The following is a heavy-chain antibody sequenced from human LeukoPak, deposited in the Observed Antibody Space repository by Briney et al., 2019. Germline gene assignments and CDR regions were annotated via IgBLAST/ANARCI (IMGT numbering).Heavy chain of an antibody. CDR3: ARGKTTVYCGGDCYAFDY. V-gene: IGHV1-2*02. J-gene: IGHJ4*02. D-gene: IGHD2-21*02. CDR2: ISPNSGGT. Sequence: ASVKVSCKTSEYTFTGYYMHWVRQAPGQGLEWMGWISPNSGGTNYAQKFQGGVTMTSDTSISTAYMELSRLRSDDTAVYYCARGKTTVYCGGDCYAFDYWGQGSLVTVSS. CDR1: EYTFTGYY.